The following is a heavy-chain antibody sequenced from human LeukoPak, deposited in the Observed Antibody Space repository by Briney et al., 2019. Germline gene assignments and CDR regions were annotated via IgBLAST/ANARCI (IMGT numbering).Heavy chain of an antibody. CDR1: GFTFDDYA. CDR3: AKDTGLRLGELSQFDY. CDR2: ISWNSGSI. D-gene: IGHD3-16*02. Sequence: PGRSLRLSCAASGFTFDDYAMHWVRHAPGKGLEWVSGISWNSGSIVYADSVKGRFTISRDNAKNSLYLQMNSLRAEDTALYYCAKDTGLRLGELSQFDYWGQGTLVTVSS. V-gene: IGHV3-9*01. J-gene: IGHJ4*02.